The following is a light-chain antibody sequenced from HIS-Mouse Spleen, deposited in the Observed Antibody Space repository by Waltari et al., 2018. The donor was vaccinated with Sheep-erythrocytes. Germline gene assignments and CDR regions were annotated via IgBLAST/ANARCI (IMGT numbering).Light chain of an antibody. J-gene: IGKJ2*01. CDR3: QQRSNWYT. V-gene: IGKV3-11*01. CDR1: QRVSSY. CDR2: DAS. Sequence: EIVLTQSPATLSLSPGERATLSCRASQRVSSYLACYQQKPGQAPRRLIYDASNRATGIPARFSGSGSGTDFTLTISSLEPEDFAVYYCQQRSNWYTFGQGTKLEIK.